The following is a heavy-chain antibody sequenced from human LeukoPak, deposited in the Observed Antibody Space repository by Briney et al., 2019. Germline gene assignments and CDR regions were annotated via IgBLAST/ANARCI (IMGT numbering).Heavy chain of an antibody. CDR2: IYYSGST. Sequence: PSETLSLTCTVSGGSISSYYWSWIRQPPGKGLEWIGYIYYSGSTNYKPSLKSRVTISVDTSKNQFSLKLSSVTAADTAVYYCASYPRYEPFDPWGQGTLVTVSS. CDR1: GGSISSYY. D-gene: IGHD5-12*01. CDR3: ASYPRYEPFDP. V-gene: IGHV4-59*01. J-gene: IGHJ5*02.